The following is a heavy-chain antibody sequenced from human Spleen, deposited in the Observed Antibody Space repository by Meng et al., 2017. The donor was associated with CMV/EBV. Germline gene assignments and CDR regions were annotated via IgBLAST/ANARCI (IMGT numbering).Heavy chain of an antibody. CDR3: ARYYYGAFSMDV. Sequence: ASVKVSCKSSGYTFSGYYIHWVRQAPGQGLEWVGGINPNSGGTDYAQKFQGRVTMTRDTWYSTNYMELSSLRYDDTAVYYCARYYYGAFSMDVWGQGTTVTVSS. CDR1: GYTFSGYY. V-gene: IGHV1-2*02. J-gene: IGHJ6*02. D-gene: IGHD3-10*01. CDR2: INPNSGGT.